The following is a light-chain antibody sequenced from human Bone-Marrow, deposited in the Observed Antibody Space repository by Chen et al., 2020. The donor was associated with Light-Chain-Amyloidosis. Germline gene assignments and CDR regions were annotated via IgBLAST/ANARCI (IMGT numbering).Light chain of an antibody. J-gene: IGKJ1*01. CDR1: QRVTTSY. CDR2: SSS. V-gene: IGKV3-20*01. Sequence: TQSPATLPLSPGQTATLFCRAGQRVTTSYLAWYQLRPGQAPRLLIFSSSRRATGVPDRFRGSGSGTDFTLTIDRLEPEDSALYFCHQYGSSPWTFGQGTRVEI. CDR3: HQYGSSPWT.